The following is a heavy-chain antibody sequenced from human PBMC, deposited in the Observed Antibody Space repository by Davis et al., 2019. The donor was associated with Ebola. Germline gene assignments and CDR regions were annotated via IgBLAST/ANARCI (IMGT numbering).Heavy chain of an antibody. D-gene: IGHD2/OR15-2a*01. CDR3: TKVLSSYLDFYYGMGV. Sequence: GESLKISCAASGFSFSQYAMHWVRQAPGKGLEWVAVISFDGSNKFYADSVKGRFTISKDNSKNTLYLQMNSLRAEDTAVYYCTKVLSSYLDFYYGMGVWGKGTTVIVSS. V-gene: IGHV3-30*04. J-gene: IGHJ6*04. CDR2: ISFDGSNK. CDR1: GFSFSQYA.